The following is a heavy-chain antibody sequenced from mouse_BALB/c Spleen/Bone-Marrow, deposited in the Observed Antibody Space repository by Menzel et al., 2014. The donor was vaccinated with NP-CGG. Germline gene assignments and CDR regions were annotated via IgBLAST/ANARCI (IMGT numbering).Heavy chain of an antibody. CDR2: ISSGGSYT. Sequence: EVMLVESGGDLVKPGGSLKLSCAASGFTFSNYGMSWVRQTPDKRLEWVATISSGGSYTYYPASVKGRFTISRDNAKNALYLQMSSMKSEDTAMYYGARRDGGPLGYRGQGTSVTVSS. D-gene: IGHD2-3*01. CDR3: ARRDGGPLGY. CDR1: GFTFSNYG. V-gene: IGHV5-6*02. J-gene: IGHJ4*01.